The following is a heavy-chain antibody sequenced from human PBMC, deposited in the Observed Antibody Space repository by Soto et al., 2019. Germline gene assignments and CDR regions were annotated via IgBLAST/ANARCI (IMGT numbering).Heavy chain of an antibody. CDR2: IYYSGST. D-gene: IGHD6-19*01. V-gene: IGHV4-59*01. Sequence: QVQLQASGPGLVKPSESLSLTCAVSGGSIRSYYWSWIRQPPGKGLEWIGYIYYSGSTNYNPSLKSRVTISVDTSKNQFSLKLTSVTAADTAVYYCARSRYTSGWWTPPFDYWGQGTLVTVSS. CDR3: ARSRYTSGWWTPPFDY. CDR1: GGSIRSYY. J-gene: IGHJ4*02.